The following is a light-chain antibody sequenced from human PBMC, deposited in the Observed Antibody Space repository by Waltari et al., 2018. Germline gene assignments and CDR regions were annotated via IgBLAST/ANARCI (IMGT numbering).Light chain of an antibody. J-gene: IGKJ1*01. CDR3: QKYGSLPAT. V-gene: IGKV3-20*01. CDR2: GAA. CDR1: QSVSRT. Sequence: EIVLTQSPGTLSLSPGERATLSCRASQSVSRTLAWYQQKPGQAPRLLIYGAASRATGNPDRFSGRGSGTDFSFNISRLEPEDFAVYYCQKYGSLPATFGQGTKVEIK.